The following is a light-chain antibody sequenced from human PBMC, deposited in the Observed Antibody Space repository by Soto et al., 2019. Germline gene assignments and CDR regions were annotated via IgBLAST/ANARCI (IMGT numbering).Light chain of an antibody. Sequence: EMQMTQSPSSVSASIGDTVTITCRASQDINVYLNWYQQKPGEVPKLLIYSASTLHSGVPSRFSGSGSETDFTLTIRSLQPEDFATYYCQHGYVAPYSFGQGTKVDIK. CDR2: SAS. CDR3: QHGYVAPYS. V-gene: IGKV1-39*01. CDR1: QDINVY. J-gene: IGKJ2*03.